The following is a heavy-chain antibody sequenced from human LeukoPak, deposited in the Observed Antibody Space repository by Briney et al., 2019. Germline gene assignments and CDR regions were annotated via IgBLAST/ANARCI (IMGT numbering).Heavy chain of an antibody. Sequence: GGSLRLSCVASGFTFSYHNINWVRQVPGRGLEWVSSISSSGDYKFYAPSLEGRFAISRDNARNSVFLQMTSLRAEDTAVYYCMRVNGYCSSTSCLGGFDSWGQGTLVTVSS. CDR1: GFTFSYHN. CDR2: ISSSGDYK. CDR3: MRVNGYCSSTSCLGGFDS. J-gene: IGHJ4*02. V-gene: IGHV3-21*06. D-gene: IGHD2-2*03.